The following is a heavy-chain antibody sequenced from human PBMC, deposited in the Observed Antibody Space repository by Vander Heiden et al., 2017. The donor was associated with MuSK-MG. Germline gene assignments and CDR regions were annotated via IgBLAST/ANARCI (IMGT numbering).Heavy chain of an antibody. Sequence: QVQLVESGGDVVQPGRSLSLSCAASGFAFSSYAMHWVRQAPGKGLEVVAVISYDGSNKYYADSVKGRFTISRDNSKNTLYLQMNSMRAEDTAVYYCARLPSSSFQYFKHWGQGTLVTVSS. CDR2: ISYDGSNK. D-gene: IGHD6-13*01. CDR3: ARLPSSSFQYFKH. J-gene: IGHJ1*01. V-gene: IGHV3-30-3*01. CDR1: GFAFSSYA.